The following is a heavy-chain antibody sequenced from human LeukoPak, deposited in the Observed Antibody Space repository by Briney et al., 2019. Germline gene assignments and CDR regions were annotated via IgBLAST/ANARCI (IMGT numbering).Heavy chain of an antibody. CDR3: AKDRVAGRAFDI. Sequence: PGGSLRLSCAASGFTFSSYEMNWVRQAPGKGLEWVSYISSSGSTIYYADSVKGRFTISRDNSKNTLYLQMNSLRAEDTAVYYCAKDRVAGRAFDIWGQGTMVTVSS. CDR2: ISSSGSTI. D-gene: IGHD2-15*01. J-gene: IGHJ3*02. V-gene: IGHV3-48*03. CDR1: GFTFSSYE.